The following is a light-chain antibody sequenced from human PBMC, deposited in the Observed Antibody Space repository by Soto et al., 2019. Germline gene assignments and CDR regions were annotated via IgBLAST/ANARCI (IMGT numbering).Light chain of an antibody. CDR3: SAYTSSSLLYV. CDR2: EVS. V-gene: IGLV2-14*01. J-gene: IGLJ1*01. CDR1: SSDVGGYNY. Sequence: QSALTQPASVSGSPGQSITISCTGTSSDVGGYNYVSWYQQHPGKAPKLMIYEVSNRPSGVSNRFSGSKSGNTASLTISGLQAEDEADYYCSAYTSSSLLYVFGTGTKVTLL.